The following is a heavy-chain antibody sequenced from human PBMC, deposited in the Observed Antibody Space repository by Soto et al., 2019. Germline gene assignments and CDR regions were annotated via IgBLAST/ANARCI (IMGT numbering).Heavy chain of an antibody. J-gene: IGHJ6*02. D-gene: IGHD3-3*01. CDR2: IKQDGSRK. V-gene: IGHV3-7*01. CDR1: GFTFSSYA. CDR3: ARGEYYDFWSGYWSPYYYYGMDV. Sequence: GGSLRLSCAASGFTFSSYAMHWVRQAPGKGLEYVSDIKQDGSRKYYADSVKGRFTISRDNAKNSLYLQMNSLRAEDTAVYYCARGEYYDFWSGYWSPYYYYGMDVWGQGTTVTVSS.